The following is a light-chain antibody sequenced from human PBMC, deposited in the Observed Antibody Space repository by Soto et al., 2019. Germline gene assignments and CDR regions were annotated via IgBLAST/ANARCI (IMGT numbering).Light chain of an antibody. CDR3: ASWDDRLGAVI. Sequence: QSVLTQPRSVSGSPGQSVTISCTGTSSDVGGYNYVSWYQQHPGKAPKLLMHSNNLRPSGVPERISGSKFGTAASLAISGLRSEDEAVYYCASWDDRLGAVIFGGGTKVTVL. V-gene: IGLV2-11*01. CDR2: SNN. J-gene: IGLJ2*01. CDR1: SSDVGGYNY.